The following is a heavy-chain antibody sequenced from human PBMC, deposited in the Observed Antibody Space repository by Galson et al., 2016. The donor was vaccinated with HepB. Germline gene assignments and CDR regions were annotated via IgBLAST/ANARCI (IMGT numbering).Heavy chain of an antibody. CDR1: GGSISSSTYF. Sequence: SETLSLTCAVSGGSISSSTYFWGWIRQPPGKGLEWIGSIYSTGFTDYNPSLESRVTIFADTSKNLFSLRLNSVTDADTAVCYCAGHIDIYGYLSCFDPWGQGTLVTVSS. CDR2: IYSTGFT. CDR3: AGHIDIYGYLSCFDP. J-gene: IGHJ5*02. V-gene: IGHV4-39*01. D-gene: IGHD5-18*01.